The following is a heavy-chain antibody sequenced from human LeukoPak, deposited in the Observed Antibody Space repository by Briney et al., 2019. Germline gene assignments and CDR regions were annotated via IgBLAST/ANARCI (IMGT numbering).Heavy chain of an antibody. CDR3: ARERNYDSSGYLDAFDI. V-gene: IGHV4-4*07. J-gene: IGHJ3*02. D-gene: IGHD3-22*01. CDR2: IYTSGST. CDR1: GGSISSYY. Sequence: SETLSLTCTVSGGSISSYYWSWIRQPAGKGLEWIGRIYTSGSTNYNPSLKSRVTISVDTSKNQFSLKLSSVTAADTAVYYCARERNYDSSGYLDAFDIWGQGTMVTVSS.